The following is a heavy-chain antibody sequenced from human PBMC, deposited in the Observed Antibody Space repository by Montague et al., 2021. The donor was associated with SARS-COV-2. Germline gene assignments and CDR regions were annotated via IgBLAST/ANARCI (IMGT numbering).Heavy chain of an antibody. J-gene: IGHJ4*02. CDR1: GDSISSSSYE. CDR2: VHYSGRP. D-gene: IGHD1-1*01. V-gene: IGHV4-39*01. CDR3: TRHVHMTWPEPSPGFDY. Sequence: SETLSLTCTVSGDSISSSSYEWGWIREPPGKGLEWIGSVHYSGRPYYNPSLKSRVTIYVDTSKNQLSLKLSSVTAADTAVYYCTRHVHMTWPEPSPGFDYWGQGTLVTVSS.